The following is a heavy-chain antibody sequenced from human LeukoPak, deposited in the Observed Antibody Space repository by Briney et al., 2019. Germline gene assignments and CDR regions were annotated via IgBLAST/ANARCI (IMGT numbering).Heavy chain of an antibody. CDR3: AREIAGGSYDDYYYYMDV. V-gene: IGHV3-48*03. Sequence: GGSLRLSCAASGFTFSSYEMNWVRQAPGKGLEWVSYISSSGSTIYYADSVKGRFTISRDNAKNSLYLQMNSLRAEDTAVYYCAREIAGGSYDDYYYYMDVWGKGTTVTISS. J-gene: IGHJ6*03. D-gene: IGHD1-26*01. CDR1: GFTFSSYE. CDR2: ISSSGSTI.